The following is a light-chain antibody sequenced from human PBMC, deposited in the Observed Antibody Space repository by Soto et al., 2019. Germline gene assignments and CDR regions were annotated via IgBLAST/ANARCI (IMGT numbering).Light chain of an antibody. Sequence: EIVLTQSPGTLSLSPGERATLSCRASQSIGSTYLAWYQQKPGQAPRLLIYGASSRATGIPDRFSGSGSGTDFTLTISRLEPEDFAVYSCQHYSSTPGTFGQGTKVEIK. J-gene: IGKJ1*01. CDR1: QSIGSTY. CDR3: QHYSSTPGT. CDR2: GAS. V-gene: IGKV3-20*01.